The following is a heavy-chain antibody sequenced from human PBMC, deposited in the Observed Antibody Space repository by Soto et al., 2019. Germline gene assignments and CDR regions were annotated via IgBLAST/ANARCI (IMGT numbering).Heavy chain of an antibody. CDR1: GLTFRNHA. J-gene: IGHJ4*02. V-gene: IGHV3-23*01. D-gene: IGHD2-8*01. CDR3: VSWVSPHFDY. Sequence: EVQLLESGGGLVQPGGSLRLSCAVSGLTFRNHAMSWVRQAPGKGLEWVSTIAPIGYSTHYASSVEGRFTISRDDSKSTLDLQMISLRGDDTAVYYCVSWVSPHFDYWGQGTLVSVSS. CDR2: IAPIGYST.